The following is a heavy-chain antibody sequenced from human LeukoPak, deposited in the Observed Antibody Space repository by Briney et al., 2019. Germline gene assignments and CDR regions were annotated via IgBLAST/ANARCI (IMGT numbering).Heavy chain of an antibody. J-gene: IGHJ3*02. CDR1: GYTFTSYG. V-gene: IGHV1-18*01. Sequence: GASVKVSCKASGYTFTSYGISWVRQAPGQGLEWMGWISAYNGNTNYAQKLQGRVTMTTDTSTSTAYMELRSLRSDDTAVYYCASDYDSSGYYLSGAFDIWGQGTMVTVSS. D-gene: IGHD3-22*01. CDR2: ISAYNGNT. CDR3: ASDYDSSGYYLSGAFDI.